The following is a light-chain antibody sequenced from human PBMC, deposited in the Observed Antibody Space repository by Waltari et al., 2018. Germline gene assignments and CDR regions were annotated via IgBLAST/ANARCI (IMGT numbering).Light chain of an antibody. V-gene: IGKV3-11*01. Sequence: EIVLTQSPATLSLSPGERATLSCRASQSVSSYLAWYQHKPGQAPRLLIYGASNRATGIPARFSGSGSGTDFTLTISSLEPEDFAVYYCQQRTSWITFGQGTRLEIK. CDR3: QQRTSWIT. CDR1: QSVSSY. CDR2: GAS. J-gene: IGKJ5*01.